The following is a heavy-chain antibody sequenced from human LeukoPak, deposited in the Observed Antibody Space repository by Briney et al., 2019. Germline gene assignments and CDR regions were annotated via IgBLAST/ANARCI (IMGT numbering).Heavy chain of an antibody. D-gene: IGHD3-3*01. Sequence: PGGSLRLSCAASGFTFSSYSMNWVRQAPGKGLEWVSYISSSSSTIYYADSVKGRFTISRDNAKNSLYLQMNSLRAEDTAVYYCARDSRITIFGVTNYYFDYWGQGTLVTVSS. CDR3: ARDSRITIFGVTNYYFDY. CDR2: ISSSSSTI. J-gene: IGHJ4*02. V-gene: IGHV3-48*01. CDR1: GFTFSSYS.